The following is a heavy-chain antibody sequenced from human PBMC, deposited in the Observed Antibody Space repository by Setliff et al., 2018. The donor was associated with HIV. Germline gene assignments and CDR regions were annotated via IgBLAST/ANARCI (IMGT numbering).Heavy chain of an antibody. CDR1: GGSVSNYY. J-gene: IGHJ6*04. Sequence: PSETLSLTCTVSGGSVSNYYWTWIRQSAGKGLEWIGHINTSGSTKYNPSLKSRLTMSVDSSGNQFSLTLTSVTAADTAVYYCASAIVGLGYNFFSVDVWGKGTTVTVSS. D-gene: IGHD1-26*01. CDR2: INTSGST. CDR3: ASAIVGLGYNFFSVDV. V-gene: IGHV4-4*07.